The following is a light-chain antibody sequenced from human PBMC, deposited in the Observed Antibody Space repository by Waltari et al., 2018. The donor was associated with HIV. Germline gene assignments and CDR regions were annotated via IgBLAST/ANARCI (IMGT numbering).Light chain of an antibody. V-gene: IGLV3-19*01. J-gene: IGLJ3*02. CDR2: GKT. CDR3: NSRDSRGNHWV. Sequence: SSELTQDPAVSVALGQTVRLTCQGDSLRSYYASWYQQKPGQAPVLVIYGKTNRPSGIPDRFSGSSSGNTASLTITGAQAEDEADYYCNSRDSRGNHWVFGGGTKLTVL. CDR1: SLRSYY.